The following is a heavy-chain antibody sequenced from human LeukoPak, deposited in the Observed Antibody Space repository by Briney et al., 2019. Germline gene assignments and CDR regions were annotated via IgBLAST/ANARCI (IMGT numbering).Heavy chain of an antibody. CDR3: ASWVHAYGDYGENWFDP. Sequence: GGSLRLSCAASGLTFSSYSMNWVRQAPGKGLEWVSSISSSSSYIYYADSVKGRFTISRDNAKNSLYLQMNSLRAEDTAVYYCASWVHAYGDYGENWFDPWGQGTLVTVSS. D-gene: IGHD4-17*01. J-gene: IGHJ5*02. CDR2: ISSSSSYI. CDR1: GLTFSSYS. V-gene: IGHV3-21*01.